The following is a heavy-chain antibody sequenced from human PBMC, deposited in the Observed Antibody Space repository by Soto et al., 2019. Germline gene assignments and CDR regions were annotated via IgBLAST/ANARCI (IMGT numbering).Heavy chain of an antibody. CDR1: GFTFSSYA. D-gene: IGHD3-10*01. V-gene: IGHV3-23*01. J-gene: IGHJ4*02. CDR3: AKRRDYYGSGSYYNSSTQYFDY. CDR2: ISGSGGST. Sequence: GGSLRLSCAASGFTFSSYAMSWVRQAPGKGLEWVSAISGSGGSTYYADSVKGRFTISRDNSKNTLYLQMNSLRAEDTAVYYCAKRRDYYGSGSYYNSSTQYFDYWGQGTLVTVSS.